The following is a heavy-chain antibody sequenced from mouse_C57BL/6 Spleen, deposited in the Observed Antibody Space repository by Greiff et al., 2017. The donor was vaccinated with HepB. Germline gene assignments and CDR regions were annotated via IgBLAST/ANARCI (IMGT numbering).Heavy chain of an antibody. V-gene: IGHV1-15*01. CDR2: IDPETGGT. CDR3: TIPRPLYDYDKDYFDY. Sequence: QVQLQQSGAELVRPGASVTLSCKASGYTFTDYEMHWVKQTPVHGLEWIGAIDPETGGTAYNQKFKGKAILTADKSSSTAYMELRSLTSEDSAVYYCTIPRPLYDYDKDYFDYWGQGTTLTVSS. J-gene: IGHJ2*01. CDR1: GYTFTDYE. D-gene: IGHD2-4*01.